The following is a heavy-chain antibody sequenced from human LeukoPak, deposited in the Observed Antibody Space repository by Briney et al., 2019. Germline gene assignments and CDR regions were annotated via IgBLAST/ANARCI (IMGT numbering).Heavy chain of an antibody. J-gene: IGHJ6*02. D-gene: IGHD3-22*01. CDR3: ARGLYYYDSSGAGMDV. CDR1: GGTFSSYT. V-gene: IGHV1-69*02. Sequence: SVKVSCKASGGTFSSYTISWVRQAPGQGLEWMGRIIPILGIANYAQKFQGRVTITADKSTSTAYMELSSLRSEDTAVYYCARGLYYYDSSGAGMDVWGQGTTVTVSS. CDR2: IIPILGIA.